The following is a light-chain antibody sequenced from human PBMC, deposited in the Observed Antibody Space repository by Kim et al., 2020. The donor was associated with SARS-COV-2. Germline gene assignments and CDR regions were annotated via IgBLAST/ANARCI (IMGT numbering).Light chain of an antibody. Sequence: QSALTQPRSVSGSPGQSVTISCTGTSSDVGGSNYVSWYQQHPGKAPNLMIYDVNKRPSVVPVRFSGSKSGNTASLTISGLQNEDEADYYCCSFADNYVFGSGTKVTVL. CDR1: SSDVGGSNY. CDR2: DVN. J-gene: IGLJ1*01. V-gene: IGLV2-11*01. CDR3: CSFADNYV.